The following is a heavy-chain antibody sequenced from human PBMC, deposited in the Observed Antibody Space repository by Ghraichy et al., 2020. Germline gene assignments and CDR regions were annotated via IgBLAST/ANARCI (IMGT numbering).Heavy chain of an antibody. J-gene: IGHJ4*02. V-gene: IGHV3-30*03. CDR2: ISYEGDID. Sequence: GGSLRLSCVASGFSFSAYGMQWVRQPPGKGLEWLAVISYEGDIDFSADSVKGRFTISSDNSKNTLHLEMNSLRTEDTAVYYCARSCPGSSWYFEDMWGQGTLVTVSS. CDR1: GFSFSAYG. D-gene: IGHD6-13*01. CDR3: ARSCPGSSWYFEDM.